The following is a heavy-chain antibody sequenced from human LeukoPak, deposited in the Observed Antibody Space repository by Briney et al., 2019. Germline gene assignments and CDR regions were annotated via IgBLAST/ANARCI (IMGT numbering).Heavy chain of an antibody. CDR2: ISSSSSYI. Sequence: GGSLRLSCAASGFTFSSYSMNWVRQAPGKGLEWVSSISSSSSYIYYADSVKGRFTISRDNAKNSLYLQMNSLRAEDTAVYYCARRGALMVYAADYWGQGTLVTVSS. V-gene: IGHV3-21*01. D-gene: IGHD2-8*01. CDR1: GFTFSSYS. J-gene: IGHJ4*02. CDR3: ARRGALMVYAADY.